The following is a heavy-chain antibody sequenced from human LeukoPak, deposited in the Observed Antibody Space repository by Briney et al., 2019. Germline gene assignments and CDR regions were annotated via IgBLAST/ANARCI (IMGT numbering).Heavy chain of an antibody. CDR3: ARGHSSSSVGVDY. J-gene: IGHJ4*02. V-gene: IGHV1-18*01. Sequence: ASVTVSCKASGYTFTSYGFSWVRQAPGQGHEWMGWISTYNGNTGYAQKLQGRVTMTTDTSTSTAYMELRSLRSGDTAVYYCARGHSSSSVGVDYWGQGTLVTVSS. CDR2: ISTYNGNT. D-gene: IGHD6-6*01. CDR1: GYTFTSYG.